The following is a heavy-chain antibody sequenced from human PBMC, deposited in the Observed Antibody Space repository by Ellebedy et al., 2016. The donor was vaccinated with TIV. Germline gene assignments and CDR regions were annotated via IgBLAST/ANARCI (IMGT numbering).Heavy chain of an antibody. V-gene: IGHV3-74*01. Sequence: PGGSLRLSCGASGFAFSSNWMYWVRQDPGKGLVWVSRINSDGSSTRYADSVKGRFTISRDNAKNTLYLQMNSLRAKDTAVYYCARWDFESVNAFDIWGQGTMVTVAS. J-gene: IGHJ3*02. D-gene: IGHD3-9*01. CDR2: INSDGSST. CDR3: ARWDFESVNAFDI. CDR1: GFAFSSNW.